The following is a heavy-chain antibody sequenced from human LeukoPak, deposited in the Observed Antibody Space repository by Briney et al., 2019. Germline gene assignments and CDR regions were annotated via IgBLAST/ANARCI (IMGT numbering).Heavy chain of an antibody. CDR2: INPSGGST. J-gene: IGHJ4*02. CDR3: AKQLGYCSDGSCYFPY. V-gene: IGHV1-46*02. D-gene: IGHD2-15*01. CDR1: GYTFNNHY. Sequence: ASVKVSCKASGYTFNNHYMYWVRQAPGQGLEWMGVINPSGGSTSYAQKFQGRVTMTRDTSTRTVYMEVNSLRSEDTAVYYCAKQLGYCSDGSCYFPYWGQGTLVTVSS.